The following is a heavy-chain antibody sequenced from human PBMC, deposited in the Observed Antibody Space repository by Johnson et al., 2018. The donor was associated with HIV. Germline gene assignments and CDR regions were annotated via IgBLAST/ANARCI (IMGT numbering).Heavy chain of an antibody. Sequence: VQLVESGGGVVRPGGSLRLSCAASGFTFDDYGMSWVRQAPGKGLEWVSGISWNSGSIGYADSVKGRFTITRDNARNSLYLQMNSLRAEDTAVDYCAGGRGAFDIWGQGTTVIVSS. CDR2: ISWNSGSI. V-gene: IGHV3-20*04. CDR1: GFTFDDYG. CDR3: AGGRGAFDI. J-gene: IGHJ3*02. D-gene: IGHD2-15*01.